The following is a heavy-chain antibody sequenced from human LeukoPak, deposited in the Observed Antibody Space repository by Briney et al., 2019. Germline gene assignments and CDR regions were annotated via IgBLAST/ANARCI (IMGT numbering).Heavy chain of an antibody. CDR1: GFTFSNNG. CDR3: ADGDY. J-gene: IGHJ4*02. Sequence: GRSLRPSCAASGFTFSNNGMNWVRQAPGKGLEWVALISYDGSNRWYADSVKGRFTISRDNSKNMLYLQINSLRLEDTAVYYCADGDYWGQGTLVTVSS. V-gene: IGHV3-30*03. CDR2: ISYDGSNR.